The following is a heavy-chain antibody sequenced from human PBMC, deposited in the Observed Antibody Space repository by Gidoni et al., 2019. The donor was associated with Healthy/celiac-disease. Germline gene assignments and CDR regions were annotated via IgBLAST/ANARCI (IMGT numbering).Heavy chain of an antibody. CDR1: GFTFSSSW. D-gene: IGHD2-8*02. CDR2: INSDGSST. J-gene: IGHJ5*02. CDR3: ARASVLVVYAIGNWFDP. Sequence: EVQLVESGGGLVQPGGSLRLSCAAPGFTFSSSWMHWVRQAPGKGLVWVSRINSDGSSTSYADSVKGRFTISRDNAKNTLYLQMNSLRAEDTAVYYCARASVLVVYAIGNWFDPWGQGTLVTVSS. V-gene: IGHV3-74*01.